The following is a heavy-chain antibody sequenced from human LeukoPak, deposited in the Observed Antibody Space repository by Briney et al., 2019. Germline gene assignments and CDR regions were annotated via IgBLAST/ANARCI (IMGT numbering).Heavy chain of an antibody. V-gene: IGHV1-69*05. J-gene: IGHJ5*02. CDR2: IIPIFGTA. CDR3: AREPDDYGDYGGWFDP. CDR1: GGTFSSYA. Sequence: SVKVSCKASGGTFSSYAISWVRQAPGQGLEWMGGIIPIFGTANYAQKFQGRVTITTDESTSTAYMELSSLRSEDTAVYYCAREPDDYGDYGGWFDPWGQGTLVTVSS. D-gene: IGHD4-17*01.